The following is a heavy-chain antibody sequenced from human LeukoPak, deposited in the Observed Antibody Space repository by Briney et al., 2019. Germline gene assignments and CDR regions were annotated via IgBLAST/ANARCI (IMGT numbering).Heavy chain of an antibody. D-gene: IGHD2-15*01. CDR3: ATDNTLTPAYSFDP. Sequence: SQTLSLTCTVSGGSISSGGYYWGWVRQHPGKGLEWIGYIYHSGSTYYNPSLKSRVITSVDTSKNQFSLKLSSVTAADTAVYYCATDNTLTPAYSFDPWGQGTLVTVSS. V-gene: IGHV4-31*03. CDR1: GGSISSGGYY. J-gene: IGHJ5*02. CDR2: IYHSGST.